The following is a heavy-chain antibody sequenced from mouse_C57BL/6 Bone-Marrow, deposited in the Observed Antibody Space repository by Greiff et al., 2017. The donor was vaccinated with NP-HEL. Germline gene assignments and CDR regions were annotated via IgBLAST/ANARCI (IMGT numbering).Heavy chain of an antibody. D-gene: IGHD2-2*01. J-gene: IGHJ3*01. CDR3: ARENYYGYAWFAY. Sequence: VKLMESGAELVRPGSSVKLSCKASGYTFTSYWMHWVKQRPIQGLEWIGNIDPSDSETHYNQKFKDKATLTVDKSSSTAYMQLSSLTSEDSAVYYCARENYYGYAWFAYWGQGTLVTVSA. CDR2: IDPSDSET. CDR1: GYTFTSYW. V-gene: IGHV1-52*01.